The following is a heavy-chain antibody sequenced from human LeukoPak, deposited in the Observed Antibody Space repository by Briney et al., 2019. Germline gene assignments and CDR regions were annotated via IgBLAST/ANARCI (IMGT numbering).Heavy chain of an antibody. J-gene: IGHJ6*02. CDR2: INTDGSTT. Sequence: GGSLRLSCAASGFTFSSYWMHWVRQAPGKGLVWVSHINTDGSTTTYADSVKGRFSISRDNAKNTLYLQMNTLRAEDTAVYYCARAAHTTYVLGRYYYYAMDVWGQGTTVTVSS. CDR3: ARAAHTTYVLGRYYYYAMDV. CDR1: GFTFSSYW. D-gene: IGHD3-10*01. V-gene: IGHV3-74*01.